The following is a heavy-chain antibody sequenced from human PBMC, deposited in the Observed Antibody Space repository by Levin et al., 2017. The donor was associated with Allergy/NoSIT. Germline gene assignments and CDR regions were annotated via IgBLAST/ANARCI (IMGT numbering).Heavy chain of an antibody. CDR1: GGSISSSSYY. CDR3: ARHGAADWLLPFDY. CDR2: IYYSGST. D-gene: IGHD3-9*01. J-gene: IGHJ4*02. V-gene: IGHV4-39*01. Sequence: PGGSLRLSCTVSGGSISSSSYYWGWIRQPPGTGLEWIGSIYYSGSTYYNPSLKSRVTISVDTSKNQFSLKLSSVTAADTAVYYCARHGAADWLLPFDYWGQGTLVTVSS.